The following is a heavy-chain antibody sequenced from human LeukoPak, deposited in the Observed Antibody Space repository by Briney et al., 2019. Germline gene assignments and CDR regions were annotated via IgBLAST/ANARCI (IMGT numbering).Heavy chain of an antibody. Sequence: ASVKVSCKASGYTFTSYGISWVRQAPGQGLEWMGWISAYNGNTNYAQKLQGRVTMTTDTSTSTAYMELRSLRSDDTAVYYCARAYCSSTSCYSLFDYWGQGTLVTVSS. CDR3: ARAYCSSTSCYSLFDY. D-gene: IGHD2-2*01. CDR1: GYTFTSYG. J-gene: IGHJ4*02. V-gene: IGHV1-18*01. CDR2: ISAYNGNT.